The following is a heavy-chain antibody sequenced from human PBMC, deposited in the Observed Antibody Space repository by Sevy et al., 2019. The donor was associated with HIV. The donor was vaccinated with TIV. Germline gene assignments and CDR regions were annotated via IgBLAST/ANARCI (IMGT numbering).Heavy chain of an antibody. CDR1: GFTFSSYA. Sequence: GGSLRLSCAASGFTFSSYAMSWVRQAPGKGLEWVSAISGSGGSTYYADSVKGRFTISRDNSKNTLYLQMNSLRAEDTAVYYCAKAVLTVTTSAYNWFDPWGQGTLVTVS. V-gene: IGHV3-23*01. J-gene: IGHJ5*02. CDR2: ISGSGGST. CDR3: AKAVLTVTTSAYNWFDP. D-gene: IGHD4-17*01.